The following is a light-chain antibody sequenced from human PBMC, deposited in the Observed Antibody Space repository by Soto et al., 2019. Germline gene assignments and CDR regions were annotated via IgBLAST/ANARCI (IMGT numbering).Light chain of an antibody. J-gene: IGKJ3*01. CDR3: QQRSNWPRFT. Sequence: EIVLTQSPGTLSLSPVERATLSCMASQSVSNNYLAWYQQKPGQAPRLLIYGASTRATGLPARFSGSGSGTEFTLTISSLQSEDFAVYYCQQRSNWPRFTFGPGTKVDI. CDR1: QSVSNN. V-gene: IGKV3-15*01. CDR2: GAS.